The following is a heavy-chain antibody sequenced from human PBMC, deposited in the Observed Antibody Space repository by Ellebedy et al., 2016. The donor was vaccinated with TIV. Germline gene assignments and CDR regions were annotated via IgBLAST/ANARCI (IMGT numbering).Heavy chain of an antibody. CDR1: GLTVTTNY. V-gene: IGHV3-53*01. Sequence: GESLKISCAASGLTVTTNYMSWVRQAPGKGLEWVSVIYSGGDIHYSDSVKGRFTISRDNAKNSLFLQMTSLRAEDTAVYYCAKKGAVTGTVGHRYFDLWGRGTLVTVSS. D-gene: IGHD1-1*01. J-gene: IGHJ2*01. CDR3: AKKGAVTGTVGHRYFDL. CDR2: IYSGGDI.